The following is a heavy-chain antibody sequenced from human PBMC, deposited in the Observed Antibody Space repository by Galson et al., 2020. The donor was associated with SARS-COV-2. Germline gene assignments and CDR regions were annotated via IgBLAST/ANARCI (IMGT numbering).Heavy chain of an antibody. CDR1: GFTFSSYG. CDR2: TSFDGSNK. CDR3: AKDRPEYYYDSSGPDY. V-gene: IGHV3-30*18. D-gene: IGHD3-22*01. Sequence: GGSLRLSCAASGFTFSSYGMHWVRQAPGKGLEWVAVTSFDGSNKYYADSVQGRFTIFRDKSKNTLFLQMNSLRAEDTAVYYCAKDRPEYYYDSSGPDYWGQGTLVTVSS. J-gene: IGHJ4*02.